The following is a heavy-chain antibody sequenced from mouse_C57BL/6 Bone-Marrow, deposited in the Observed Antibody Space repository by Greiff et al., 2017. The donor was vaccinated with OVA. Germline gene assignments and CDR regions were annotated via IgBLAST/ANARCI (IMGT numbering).Heavy chain of an antibody. J-gene: IGHJ3*01. CDR3: SRDYCGTSFAY. Sequence: QVQLKESGAELARPGASVKLSCKASGYTFTSYGISWVKQRTGQGLEWIGEINPRSGNTYYNEKFKGKATLTADKSSSTAYMELRSLTSEDAAVYFCSRDYCGTSFAYWGQGTLVTVSA. CDR2: INPRSGNT. CDR1: GYTFTSYG. D-gene: IGHD1-1*01. V-gene: IGHV1-81*01.